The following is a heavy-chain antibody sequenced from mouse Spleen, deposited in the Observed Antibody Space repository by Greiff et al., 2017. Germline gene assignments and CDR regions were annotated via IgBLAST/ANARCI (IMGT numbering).Heavy chain of an antibody. CDR3: AREEGLWLRREGFAY. CDR2: INPSTGYT. V-gene: IGHV1-7*01. D-gene: IGHD2-2*01. Sequence: VQLQQSGAELAKPGASVKMSCKASGYTFTSYWMHWVKQRPGQGLEWIGYINPSTGYTEYNQKFKDKATLTADKSSSTAYMQLSSLTSEDSAVYYCAREEGLWLRREGFAYWGQGTLVTVSA. J-gene: IGHJ3*01. CDR1: GYTFTSYW.